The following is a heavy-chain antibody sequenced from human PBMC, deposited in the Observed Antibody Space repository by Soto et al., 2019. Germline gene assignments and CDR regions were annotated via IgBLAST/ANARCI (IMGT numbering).Heavy chain of an antibody. D-gene: IGHD2-15*01. CDR1: GYTFTNYG. J-gene: IGHJ5*02. V-gene: IGHV1-18*01. CDR3: ARDRGGGYCSGGSCFGSNCFDP. Sequence: ASVKVSCKASGYTFTNYGITWVRQAPGQGLEWMGWISAYNGNTNYAQKLQGRVTMTTDTSTSTAYMELRSLRSDDTAVYYCARDRGGGYCSGGSCFGSNCFDPWGQGTLVTVSS. CDR2: ISAYNGNT.